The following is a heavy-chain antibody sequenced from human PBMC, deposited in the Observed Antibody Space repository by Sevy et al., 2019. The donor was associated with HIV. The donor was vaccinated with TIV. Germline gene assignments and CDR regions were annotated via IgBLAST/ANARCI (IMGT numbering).Heavy chain of an antibody. CDR3: ARDTYYYDSSGYLDGMDV. CDR2: IKQDGSEK. V-gene: IGHV3-7*03. Sequence: GGSLRLSCVASGFTFSSYWLNWVRQAPGKGLEWVANIKQDGSEKYYVDSVKGRFTISRDNAKNSLYLQMNSLRAEDTAVYYCARDTYYYDSSGYLDGMDVWGQGTTVTVSS. D-gene: IGHD3-22*01. J-gene: IGHJ6*02. CDR1: GFTFSSYW.